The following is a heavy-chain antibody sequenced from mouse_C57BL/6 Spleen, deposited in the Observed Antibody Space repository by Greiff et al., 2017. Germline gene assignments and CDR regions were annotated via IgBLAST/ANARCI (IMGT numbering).Heavy chain of an antibody. D-gene: IGHD1-1*01. CDR1: GYAFSSSW. CDR3: AIYQGTTVDY. V-gene: IGHV1-82*01. Sequence: QVQLQQSGPELVKPGASVKISCKASGYAFSSSWMNWVKQRPGKGLEWIGRIYPGDGDTNYNGKFKGKATLTADKSSSTAYMQLSSLTSEDSAVYFGAIYQGTTVDYWGQGTTLTVSS. CDR2: IYPGDGDT. J-gene: IGHJ2*01.